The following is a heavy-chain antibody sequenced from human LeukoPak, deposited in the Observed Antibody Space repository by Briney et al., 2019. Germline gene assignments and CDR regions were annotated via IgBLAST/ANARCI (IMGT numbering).Heavy chain of an antibody. CDR1: GYSFTRND. CDR3: ARGDTTTDAFDM. D-gene: IGHD5-12*01. Sequence: GASVKASCKAPGYSFTRNDISWVRQAAGQGLEWMGWMNPGSGNGGYAQNFQGRVTMTRDTSINTAYMELSSLRSDDTAVYYCARGDTTTDAFDMWGQGTMVTVSS. CDR2: MNPGSGNG. V-gene: IGHV1-8*01. J-gene: IGHJ3*02.